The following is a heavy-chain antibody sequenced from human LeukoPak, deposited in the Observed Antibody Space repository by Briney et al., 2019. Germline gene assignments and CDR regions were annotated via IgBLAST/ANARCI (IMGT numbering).Heavy chain of an antibody. D-gene: IGHD3-3*01. Sequence: PSETLSLTCTVSGGSINSYYGTWIRQPPGKGLEWIGYIYYTGSGSTNYNPSLKSRVITSVDTYKNQFSLWLRSVTAADTAVYYCARDVLDAYDIWGQGTMVNVSS. CDR1: GGSINSYY. V-gene: IGHV4-59*01. J-gene: IGHJ3*02. CDR3: ARDVLDAYDI. CDR2: IYYTGSGST.